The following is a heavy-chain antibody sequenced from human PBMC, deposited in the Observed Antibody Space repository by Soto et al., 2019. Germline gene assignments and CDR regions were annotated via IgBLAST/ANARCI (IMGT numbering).Heavy chain of an antibody. CDR2: ISGSGGGT. Sequence: ELQLLESGGGLVQPGGSLRLSCAASGFAFSSYAMNWVRQAPGKGLEWVSSISGSGGGTYYADSVKGRFTISRDNSKNTLFLQMNSLRAEDTAVYYCAKYSSGWFNNYWGQGTLVTVSS. CDR1: GFAFSSYA. V-gene: IGHV3-23*01. CDR3: AKYSSGWFNNY. D-gene: IGHD6-19*01. J-gene: IGHJ4*02.